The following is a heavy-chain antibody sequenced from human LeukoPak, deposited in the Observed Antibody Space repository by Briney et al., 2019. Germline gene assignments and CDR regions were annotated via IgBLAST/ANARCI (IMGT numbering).Heavy chain of an antibody. D-gene: IGHD6-13*01. CDR1: GFTFSSSA. V-gene: IGHV3-23*01. CDR3: AKWHSSSWTDAFDI. J-gene: IGHJ3*02. Sequence: PGGSLRLSCAASGFTFSSSAMSWVRQVPGKGLEWVSGISASGGSTYYADSVKGRFTISRDNSKNTLYLQMNSLRAEDTAVYYCAKWHSSSWTDAFDIWGQGTMVTVSS. CDR2: ISASGGST.